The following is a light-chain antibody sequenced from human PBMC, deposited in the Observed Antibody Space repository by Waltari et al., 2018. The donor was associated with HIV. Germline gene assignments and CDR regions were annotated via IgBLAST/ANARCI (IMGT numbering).Light chain of an antibody. J-gene: IGKJ1*01. Sequence: EIVLTQSPGTLSLSPGERATLSCRASHSVTSSYLAWYQQKPGQSPRLLISGASSRATGIPDRVSGSGSGTDFTLTISRLEPEDFAVYYCQQYGRSPWTFGQGTKVEIK. CDR1: HSVTSSY. V-gene: IGKV3-20*01. CDR2: GAS. CDR3: QQYGRSPWT.